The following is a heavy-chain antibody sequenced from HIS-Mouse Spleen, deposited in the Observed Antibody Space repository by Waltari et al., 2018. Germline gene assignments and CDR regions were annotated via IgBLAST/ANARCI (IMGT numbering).Heavy chain of an antibody. CDR2: INHSGST. Sequence: QVQLQQWGAGLLKPSETLSLTCAVYGGSFSGYYWSWLRPPPGKGPEWSGEINHSGSTTYNPSLKSRVTISVDTSKNQFSLKLSSVTAAETAVYYCARATAAGLPTFDYWGQGTLVTVSS. J-gene: IGHJ4*02. CDR1: GGSFSGYY. CDR3: ARATAAGLPTFDY. D-gene: IGHD6-13*01. V-gene: IGHV4-34*01.